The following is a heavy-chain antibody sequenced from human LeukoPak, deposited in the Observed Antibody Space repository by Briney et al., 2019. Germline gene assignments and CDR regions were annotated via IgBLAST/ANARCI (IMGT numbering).Heavy chain of an antibody. Sequence: SETLSLTCTVSGGSISSYYWSWIRQPPGKGLEWIGYIYYSGSTNYNPSLMSRVTISVDTSKNQFSLKLSSVTAADTAVYYCARHFRYYDSSGPAENDAFDIWGQGTMVTVSS. CDR2: IYYSGST. V-gene: IGHV4-59*08. J-gene: IGHJ3*02. CDR1: GGSISSYY. D-gene: IGHD3-22*01. CDR3: ARHFRYYDSSGPAENDAFDI.